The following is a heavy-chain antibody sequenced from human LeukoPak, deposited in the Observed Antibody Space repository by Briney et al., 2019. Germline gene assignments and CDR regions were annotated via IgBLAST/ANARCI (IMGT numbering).Heavy chain of an antibody. J-gene: IGHJ4*02. CDR1: GFTFSSYG. D-gene: IGHD6-13*01. CDR2: ISYDGSNK. Sequence: HSGRSLRLSCAASGFTFSSYGMHWVRQAPGKGLEWVAVISYDGSNKYYADSVKGRFTISRDNSKNTLYLQMNSLRAEDTAVYYCARDYGVYWQQLGGPPDYWGQGTLVTVSS. CDR3: ARDYGVYWQQLGGPPDY. V-gene: IGHV3-30*03.